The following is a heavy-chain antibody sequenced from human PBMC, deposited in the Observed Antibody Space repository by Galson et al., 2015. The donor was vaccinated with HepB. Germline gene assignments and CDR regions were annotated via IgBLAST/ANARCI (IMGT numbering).Heavy chain of an antibody. J-gene: IGHJ4*02. CDR2: VSCDGSNK. CDR1: GFTFSSYG. D-gene: IGHD3-16*01. Sequence: SCAASGFTFSSYGLHWGRQAPGTGLGWGAGVSCDGSNKYYADSVKGRFTISRDNSKNTLYLQMNSLRAEDTAVYYCAKDRRGGSKPDYWGQGTLVTVSS. CDR3: AKDRRGGSKPDY. V-gene: IGHV3-30*18.